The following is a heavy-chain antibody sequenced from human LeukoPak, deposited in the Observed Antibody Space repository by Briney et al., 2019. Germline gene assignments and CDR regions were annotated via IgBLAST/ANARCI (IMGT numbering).Heavy chain of an antibody. D-gene: IGHD6-19*01. J-gene: IGHJ5*02. CDR1: GFTFSSYG. Sequence: GGSLRLSCAASGFTFSSYGMHWVRQAPGKGLEWVAVISYDGSNKYYADSVKGRFTISRDNSKNTLYLQMNSLRAEDTAAYYCAKDWGSSDWYNWFDPWGQGTLVTVSS. CDR3: AKDWGSSDWYNWFDP. V-gene: IGHV3-30*18. CDR2: ISYDGSNK.